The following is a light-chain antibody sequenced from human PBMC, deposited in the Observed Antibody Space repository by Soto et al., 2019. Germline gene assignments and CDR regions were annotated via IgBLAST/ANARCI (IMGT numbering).Light chain of an antibody. CDR2: DAS. CDR3: QQRSDWPYT. CDR1: QSVSSY. J-gene: IGKJ4*02. Sequence: EIVLTQSPATLSLSPGNRATLSCRASQSVSSYLAWYQQKPGQAPRLLIYDASTRATGIPARFSGSGSGTDFTLAITGLEHEDCAVSYWQQRSDWPYTFGGGTKVEIK. V-gene: IGKV3-11*01.